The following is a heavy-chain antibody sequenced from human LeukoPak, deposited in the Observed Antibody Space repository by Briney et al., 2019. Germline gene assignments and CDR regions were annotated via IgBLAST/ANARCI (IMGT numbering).Heavy chain of an antibody. Sequence: GGSLRLSCGASGFTLWGSAMHGVRQAPGKGRGGGALISHDGSNQYYGASVKGRFTISRDNSKNTLYLQMGSLRVEDTAVYYCAKPMDSSGYGHFDYWGQGTLVTVSS. V-gene: IGHV3-30*18. CDR1: GFTLWGSA. D-gene: IGHD3-22*01. J-gene: IGHJ4*02. CDR3: AKPMDSSGYGHFDY. CDR2: ISHDGSNQ.